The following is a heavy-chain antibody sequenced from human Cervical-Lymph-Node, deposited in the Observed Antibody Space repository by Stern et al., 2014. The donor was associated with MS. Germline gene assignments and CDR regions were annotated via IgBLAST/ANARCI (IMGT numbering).Heavy chain of an antibody. J-gene: IGHJ4*02. V-gene: IGHV3-30*03. CDR2: ISYDGNHK. D-gene: IGHD2-8*01. Sequence: VQLVESGGAVVQPGRSLRLSCAASGFTFSSYGMHWVRPAPGKGLEWVTVISYDGNHKYYAASVKGRFTISRDNSKNTLHLQMNSVTPDDTAIYYCARDYEDTSMLFDHWGQGTLVPVSS. CDR1: GFTFSSYG. CDR3: ARDYEDTSMLFDH.